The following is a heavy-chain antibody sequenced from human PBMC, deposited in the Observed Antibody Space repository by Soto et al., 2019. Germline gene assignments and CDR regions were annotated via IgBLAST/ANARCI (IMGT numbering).Heavy chain of an antibody. D-gene: IGHD3-3*01. CDR3: TRGSFLEWSCMDV. V-gene: IGHV1-46*02. J-gene: IGHJ6*02. CDR1: GYTFNRYY. CDR2: INPSGSIT. Sequence: ASVKVSCKASGYTFNRYYMHWVRQAPGQGLEWMGMINPSGSITSYTQQFQGRLTMTRDTSTSTVYMELSSLRSEDTAVYYCTRGSFLEWSCMDVWGQGTTVTVSS.